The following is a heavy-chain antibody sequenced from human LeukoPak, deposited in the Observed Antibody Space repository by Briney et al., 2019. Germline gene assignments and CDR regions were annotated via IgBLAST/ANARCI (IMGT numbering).Heavy chain of an antibody. CDR3: ARDLLQDYYDSSGSLGY. V-gene: IGHV3-33*01. D-gene: IGHD3-22*01. J-gene: IGHJ4*02. CDR2: IWYDGSNK. Sequence: PGGSLRLSCAASGFTFSSYGMHWVRQAPGKWLEWVAVIWYDGSNKYYADSVKGRFTISRDNSKNTLYLQMNSLRAEDTAVYYCARDLLQDYYDSSGSLGYWGQGTLVTVSS. CDR1: GFTFSSYG.